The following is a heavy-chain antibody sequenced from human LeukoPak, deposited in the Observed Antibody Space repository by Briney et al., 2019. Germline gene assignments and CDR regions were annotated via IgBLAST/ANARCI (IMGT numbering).Heavy chain of an antibody. V-gene: IGHV3-30*04. CDR1: GFTFSSYA. CDR3: AREQYNFDY. CDR2: ISYDGSNK. Sequence: GGSLRLSCAASGFTFSSYAMHWVRQAPGKGLEWVAVISYDGSNKYYADSVKGRFTISRDNSKNTLYLQMNSLRAEDTAVYYCAREQYNFDYWGQGTLVTVSS. D-gene: IGHD1-1*01. J-gene: IGHJ4*02.